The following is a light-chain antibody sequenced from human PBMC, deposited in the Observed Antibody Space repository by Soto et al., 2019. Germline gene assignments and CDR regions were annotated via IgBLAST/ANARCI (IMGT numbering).Light chain of an antibody. J-gene: IGKJ2*01. CDR1: QSVTSNY. V-gene: IGKV3-20*01. Sequence: ELVLTQSPGTLSLSPGERASLSCRASQSVTSNYLAWYQQKPGQAPRLLIYAASTRATGIPDRFSGSGSGTAFTLTISGLEPEDFAVYFCQQYGSSLMYTFGQGTKLEIK. CDR2: AAS. CDR3: QQYGSSLMYT.